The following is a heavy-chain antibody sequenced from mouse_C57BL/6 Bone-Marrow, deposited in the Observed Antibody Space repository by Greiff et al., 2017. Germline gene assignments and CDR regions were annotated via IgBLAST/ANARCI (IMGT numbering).Heavy chain of an antibody. J-gene: IGHJ3*01. CDR3: ARYGGYLPTWFAY. V-gene: IGHV1-55*01. CDR1: GYTFTSYW. CDR2: IYPGSGST. D-gene: IGHD2-3*01. Sequence: VQLQQSGAELVKPGASVKMSCKASGYTFTSYWITWVKQRPGQGLEWIGDIYPGSGSTYYNEKFKSKATLTVDTSSSTAYMQLSSLTSEDSAVYYCARYGGYLPTWFAYWGQGTLVTVSA.